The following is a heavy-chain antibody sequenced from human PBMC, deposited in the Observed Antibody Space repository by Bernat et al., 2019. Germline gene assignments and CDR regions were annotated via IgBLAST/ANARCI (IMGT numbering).Heavy chain of an antibody. V-gene: IGHV3-23*01. CDR2: ISGSGDST. J-gene: IGHJ6*02. CDR3: AKGIYPKGYCSGGNCYYYFYGMDV. D-gene: IGHD2-15*01. Sequence: EVQLLESGGGLVQPGGSLRLSCGASGFPFSSFAMSWVRQAAGRGLEWVSGISGSGDSTDDADSVRGRFTISRDNSKNTLYLQMNSLRAEDTAVYYCAKGIYPKGYCSGGNCYYYFYGMDVWGQGTTVTVSS. CDR1: GFPFSSFA.